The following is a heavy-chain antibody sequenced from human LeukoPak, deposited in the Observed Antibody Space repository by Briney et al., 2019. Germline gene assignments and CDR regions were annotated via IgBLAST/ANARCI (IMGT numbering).Heavy chain of an antibody. D-gene: IGHD3-10*01. Sequence: GSVTVSCKASGFTFTNYAMHWVRQAPGQRLEWMAWINADNGNTKYSPKFQGRVTITRDTSASTVYMELSSLTSEDTAVYYCAREWVWFGESRYFSYWGQGTLVTVSS. CDR2: INADNGNT. CDR3: AREWVWFGESRYFSY. J-gene: IGHJ4*02. V-gene: IGHV1-3*01. CDR1: GFTFTNYA.